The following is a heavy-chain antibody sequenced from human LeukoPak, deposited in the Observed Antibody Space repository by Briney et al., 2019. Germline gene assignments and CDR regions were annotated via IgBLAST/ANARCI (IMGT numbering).Heavy chain of an antibody. D-gene: IGHD5-24*01. V-gene: IGHV5-51*01. CDR1: GYTFTTYW. Sequence: GESLKISCKASGYTFTTYWIGWVRQMPGKGLEWMGIVYGDDSDTRYSPSFQGQVTISADKSTTAAYLQWSSLKASDTAIYYCARGGIRDGYNYADYWGQGTLVTVSS. CDR2: VYGDDSDT. CDR3: ARGGIRDGYNYADY. J-gene: IGHJ4*02.